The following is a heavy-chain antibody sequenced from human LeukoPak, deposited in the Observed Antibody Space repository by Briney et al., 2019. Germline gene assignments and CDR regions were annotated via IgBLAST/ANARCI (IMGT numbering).Heavy chain of an antibody. CDR1: GFTFSSYG. J-gene: IGHJ3*02. Sequence: PGGSLRLSCAASGFTFSSYGMHWVRQAPGKGLEWVAFIRYDGSNKYYADSVKGRFTISRDNSKNTLYLQMNSLRAEDTAVYYCAKDGEFWSGHTPRALDIWGQGTMVTVSS. D-gene: IGHD3-3*01. V-gene: IGHV3-30*02. CDR2: IRYDGSNK. CDR3: AKDGEFWSGHTPRALDI.